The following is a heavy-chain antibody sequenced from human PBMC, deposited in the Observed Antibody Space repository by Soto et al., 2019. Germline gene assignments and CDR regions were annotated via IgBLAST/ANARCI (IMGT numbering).Heavy chain of an antibody. CDR1: GGTFSSYT. CDR3: AVCLVPAARADAFDI. Sequence: QVQLVQSGAEVKKPGSSVKVSCKASGGTFSSYTISWLRQAPGQGLEWMGRIIPILGIANYAQKFQGRVTITADKSTSTAYMELSSLRSEDMAVYYCAVCLVPAARADAFDIWGQGTMVTVSS. V-gene: IGHV1-69*02. D-gene: IGHD2-2*01. CDR2: IIPILGIA. J-gene: IGHJ3*02.